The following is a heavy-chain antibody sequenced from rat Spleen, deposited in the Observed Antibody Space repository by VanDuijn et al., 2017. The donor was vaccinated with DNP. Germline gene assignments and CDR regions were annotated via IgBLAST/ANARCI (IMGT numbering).Heavy chain of an antibody. CDR3: ARWSNWGGFDY. V-gene: IGHV3-1*01. Sequence: QLQESGPGLVKPSQSLSLTCSVTGSSITSNYWAWIRKFPGNKMEWMGYISYSGDTRYNPSLKSRISITRNTSKNQFFLQLNSVITEDTATYYCARWSNWGGFDYWGQGVMVTVSS. CDR2: ISYSGDT. CDR1: GSSITSNY. J-gene: IGHJ2*01. D-gene: IGHD5-1*01.